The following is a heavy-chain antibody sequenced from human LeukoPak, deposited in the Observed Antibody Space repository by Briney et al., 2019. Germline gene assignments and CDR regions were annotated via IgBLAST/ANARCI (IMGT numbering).Heavy chain of an antibody. CDR2: ISGSGDST. J-gene: IGHJ6*03. V-gene: IGHV3-23*01. CDR3: AKGHARSFYSDKYYYNYMDV. Sequence: PGGSLRLSCAASGFTFSSYAMSWVRQAPGKGLEWVSAISGSGDSTYYADSVKGRFTISRDNSKNTLYLQMNSLRAEDTAIYYCAKGHARSFYSDKYYYNYMDVWGKGVTVTVSS. CDR1: GFTFSSYA. D-gene: IGHD3-10*01.